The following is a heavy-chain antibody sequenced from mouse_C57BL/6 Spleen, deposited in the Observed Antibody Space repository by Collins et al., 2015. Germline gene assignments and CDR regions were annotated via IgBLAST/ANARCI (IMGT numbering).Heavy chain of an antibody. Sequence: QVTLKESGPGILQPSQTLSLTCSFSGFSLSTSGMGVSWIRQPSGKGLEWLAHIYWDDDKCYNPSLKSRLTISKDTSSNQVFLKITSVDTADTATYYCAHGNYFDYWGQGTTLTVSS. CDR1: GFSLSTSGMG. D-gene: IGHD2-1*01. J-gene: IGHJ2*01. CDR2: IYWDDDK. V-gene: IGHV8-12*01. CDR3: AHGNYFDY.